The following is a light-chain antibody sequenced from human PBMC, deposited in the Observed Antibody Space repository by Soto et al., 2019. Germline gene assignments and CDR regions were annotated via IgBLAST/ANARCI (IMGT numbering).Light chain of an antibody. CDR3: QQFNSDHRT. Sequence: AIQLTQSPSSLSASVGDRVTITCRASQGISSALAWYQQKPGKAPKLLIYDASSLESGVPSRFSGSGSGTDFTLTISSLQPEDFATYYCQQFNSDHRTFGQGTKVDIK. CDR1: QGISSA. J-gene: IGKJ1*01. V-gene: IGKV1-13*02. CDR2: DAS.